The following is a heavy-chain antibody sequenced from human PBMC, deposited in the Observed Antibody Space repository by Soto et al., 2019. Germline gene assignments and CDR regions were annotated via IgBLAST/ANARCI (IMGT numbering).Heavy chain of an antibody. CDR3: ARDNVIVKGRAFDI. J-gene: IGHJ3*02. V-gene: IGHV3-21*01. CDR1: GFTFSIYS. Sequence: GSLRLSCAASGFTFSIYSMNWVRQAPGKGLEWVSSISSSSSYIYYADSVKGRFTISRDNAKNSLYLQMNSLRAEDTAVYYCARDNVIVKGRAFDIWGQGTMVTVSS. D-gene: IGHD3-22*01. CDR2: ISSSSSYI.